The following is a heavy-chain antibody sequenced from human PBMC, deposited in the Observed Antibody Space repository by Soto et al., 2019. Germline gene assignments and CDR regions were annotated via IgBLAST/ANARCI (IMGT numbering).Heavy chain of an antibody. J-gene: IGHJ5*02. D-gene: IGHD2-2*02. CDR2: FSTSGST. Sequence: NPSETLSLTCTVSGGSISSYYWNWIRQPAGKGLEWIGRFSTSGSTNYNPSLRSRATMSVDTSKNQFSLKLSSATAADTAVYYCARGYRWFDPWGQGTLVTVSS. V-gene: IGHV4-4*07. CDR3: ARGYRWFDP. CDR1: GGSISSYY.